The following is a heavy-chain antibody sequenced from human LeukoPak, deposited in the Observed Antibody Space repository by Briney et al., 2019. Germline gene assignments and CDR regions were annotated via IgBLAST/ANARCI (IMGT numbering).Heavy chain of an antibody. CDR1: GFTFDDYA. CDR3: AKSYLGAFDAFDI. Sequence: GGFLRLSCAASGFTFDDYAMHWVRQAPGKGLEWVSGTSWNSGSIGYADYVKGRFTISRDNAKNSLYLQMNSLRAEDMALYYCAKSYLGAFDAFDIWGQGTMVTVSS. J-gene: IGHJ3*02. V-gene: IGHV3-9*03. CDR2: TSWNSGSI. D-gene: IGHD1-26*01.